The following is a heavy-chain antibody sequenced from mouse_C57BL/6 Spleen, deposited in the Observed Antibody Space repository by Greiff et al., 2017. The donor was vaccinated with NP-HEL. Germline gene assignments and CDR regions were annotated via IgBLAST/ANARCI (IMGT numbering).Heavy chain of an antibody. CDR3: ARGEGLFDG. Sequence: QVQLQQSGAELVKPGASVKISCKASGYAFSSYWMNWVKQRPGKGLEWIGQIYPGDGDTNYNGKFKGKATLTADKSSSTAYMHISRLGWEEGEGEVCARGEGLFDGWAEDTTRT. CDR2: IYPGDGDT. V-gene: IGHV1-80*01. CDR1: GYAFSSYW. J-gene: IGHJ2*01. D-gene: IGHD3-3*01.